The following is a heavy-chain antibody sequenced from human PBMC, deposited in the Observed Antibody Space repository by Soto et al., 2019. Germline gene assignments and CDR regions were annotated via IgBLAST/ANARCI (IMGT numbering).Heavy chain of an antibody. CDR1: GYTLIELS. V-gene: IGHV1-24*01. D-gene: IGHD6-13*01. J-gene: IGHJ4*02. CDR3: ATGYNSSWDYFDY. CDR2: FDPEDGET. Sequence: ASVKVSCKVSGYTLIELSMHWVRQAPGKGLEWMGGFDPEDGETIYAQKFQGRVTMTEDTSTDTAYMELSSLRSGDTAVYYCATGYNSSWDYFDYWGQGTLVTVS.